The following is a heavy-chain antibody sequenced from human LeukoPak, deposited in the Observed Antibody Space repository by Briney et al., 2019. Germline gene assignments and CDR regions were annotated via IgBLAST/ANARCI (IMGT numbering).Heavy chain of an antibody. V-gene: IGHV4-30-4*08. D-gene: IGHD3-16*01. Sequence: SQTLSLTCTVSGGSISSGDYYWSWIRQPPGKGLEWIGYIYYSGSTYYNPSLKSRVSISVDTSKNQFSLKLSFVTAADTAVYYCARFIRGPGPNDAFDIWGQGTMVTVSS. CDR2: IYYSGST. CDR1: GGSISSGDYY. CDR3: ARFIRGPGPNDAFDI. J-gene: IGHJ3*02.